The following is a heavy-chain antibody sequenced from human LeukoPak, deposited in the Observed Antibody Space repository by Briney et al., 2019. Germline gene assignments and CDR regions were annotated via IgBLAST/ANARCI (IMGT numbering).Heavy chain of an antibody. Sequence: SETLSLTCTVSGGSISSSSYYWGWIRQPPGKGLEWIGSIYYSGSTYYNPSLKSRDTTSVDTSKNQLSLKLSSVTAADTAVYYCAGDRDIAAAGYFDYWGQGTLVTVSS. CDR2: IYYSGST. CDR3: AGDRDIAAAGYFDY. V-gene: IGHV4-39*07. D-gene: IGHD6-13*01. CDR1: GGSISSSSYY. J-gene: IGHJ4*02.